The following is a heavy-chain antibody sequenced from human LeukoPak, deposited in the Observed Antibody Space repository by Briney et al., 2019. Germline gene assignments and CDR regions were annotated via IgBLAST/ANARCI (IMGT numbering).Heavy chain of an antibody. CDR1: GDSLSSNSAA. Sequence: SQTPSLTCVLPGDSLSSNSAAWNWARQSPTRRLEWLGRTYYRCKWYNDCAVSVKSRIIFNPDTSKNQFSLHLNSVTPEDTAVYYCARVSNSDWYFDLWVRGTLVTVSS. CDR3: ARVSNSDWYFDL. D-gene: IGHD5/OR15-5a*01. V-gene: IGHV6-1*01. CDR2: TYYRCKWYN. J-gene: IGHJ2*01.